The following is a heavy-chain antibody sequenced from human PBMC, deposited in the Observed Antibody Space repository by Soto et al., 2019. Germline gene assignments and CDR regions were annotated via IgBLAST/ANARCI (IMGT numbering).Heavy chain of an antibody. Sequence: QIQLVQSGGEVKKPGASVKVSCKSSGYKFISHSITWVRQAPGQGLEWMGRISAYNGNTNYAQKLQGRVTMTTDTSTNTAYMVLRSLRSGDTAVYYCARGAFCGGAPGCRDMDVWGQGTTVTVSS. V-gene: IGHV1-18*01. CDR1: GYKFISHS. J-gene: IGHJ6*02. CDR3: ARGAFCGGAPGCRDMDV. D-gene: IGHD2-21*01. CDR2: ISAYNGNT.